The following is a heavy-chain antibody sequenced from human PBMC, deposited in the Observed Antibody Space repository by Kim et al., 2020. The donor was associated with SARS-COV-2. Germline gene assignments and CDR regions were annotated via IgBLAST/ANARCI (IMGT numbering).Heavy chain of an antibody. CDR1: GFTFSSSA. Sequence: GGSLRLSCAASGFTFSSSAMSWVRQAPGKGLEWVSLITGSGGSTYYADSVKGRFTVFRDTSKNTLFLQMDSLRAEDTAVYYCAKDIRPTYWGQGTPVTVSS. CDR3: AKDIRPTY. J-gene: IGHJ4*02. V-gene: IGHV3-23*01. CDR2: ITGSGGST.